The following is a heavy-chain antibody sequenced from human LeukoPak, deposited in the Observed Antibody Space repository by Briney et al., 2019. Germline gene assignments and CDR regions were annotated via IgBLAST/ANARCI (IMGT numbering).Heavy chain of an antibody. CDR1: GFTFSSYA. V-gene: IGHV3-23*01. CDR2: ISGSGGST. J-gene: IGHJ4*02. CDR3: AKTPPGVMGRAYCGGDCYFFDC. Sequence: GGSLRLSCAASGFTFSSYAMSWVRQAPGKGLEWVSPISGSGGSTYYADSVKGRFTISRDNSKNTLYLQMNSLRAEDTAVYFWAKTPPGVMGRAYCGGDCYFFDCWGQGTLVTVSS. D-gene: IGHD2-21*02.